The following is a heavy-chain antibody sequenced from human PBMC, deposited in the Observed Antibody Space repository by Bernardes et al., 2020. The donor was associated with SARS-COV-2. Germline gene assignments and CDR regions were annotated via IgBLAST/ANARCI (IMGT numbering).Heavy chain of an antibody. Sequence: ASVKVSCKVSGYTLSELSIHWVRQAPGKRPEWMGRINPKSGGTDIAQKFQGRVTVTRDTAITTVYMELSRLISDDTAVYYCASPAKEDAFDIWGPGTMVSVSS. CDR2: INPKSGGT. CDR1: GYTLSELS. V-gene: IGHV1-2*06. J-gene: IGHJ3*02. CDR3: ASPAKEDAFDI.